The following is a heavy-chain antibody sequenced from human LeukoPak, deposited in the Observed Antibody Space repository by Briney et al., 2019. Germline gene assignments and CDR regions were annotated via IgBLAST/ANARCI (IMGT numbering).Heavy chain of an antibody. CDR1: GFTFSSYG. Sequence: GGTLRLSCAASGFTFSSYGVSWVRQAPGKGLEWVSGISGSGGSTYYADSVKGRFTISRDNSKNTLYLQMNSLRAEDTAVYYCANSGSLYDFWSGYLSYGYYMDVWGKGTTVTVSS. J-gene: IGHJ6*03. CDR3: ANSGSLYDFWSGYLSYGYYMDV. D-gene: IGHD3-3*01. V-gene: IGHV3-23*01. CDR2: ISGSGGST.